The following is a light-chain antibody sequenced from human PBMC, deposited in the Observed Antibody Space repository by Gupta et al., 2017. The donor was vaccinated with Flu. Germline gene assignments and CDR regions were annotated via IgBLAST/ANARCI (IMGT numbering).Light chain of an antibody. J-gene: IGKJ1*01. CDR1: QSLLHSNGYNL. V-gene: IGKV2-28*01. CDR3: KQTLQAPPT. Sequence: VAPGEPASISCKSRQSLLHSNGYNLLQWYLQKPGQSPQLLIYLGSKRAAGVPDRFSGSGSGTDFALNISTVEAEDVVVYYCKQTLQAPPTFGPGTKVEIK. CDR2: LGS.